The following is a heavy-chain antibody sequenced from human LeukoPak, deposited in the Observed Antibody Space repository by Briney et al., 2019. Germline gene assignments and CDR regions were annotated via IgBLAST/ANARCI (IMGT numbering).Heavy chain of an antibody. Sequence: KPSETLSLTCTVSGGSISSSSYYWGWIRQPPGKGLERIGSIYYSGSTYYNPSLKSRVTISVDTSNNQFSLKLSSVTAADTAVYYCATSRAFQGWYWVDYWGQGTLVTVSS. CDR1: GGSISSSSYY. CDR3: ATSRAFQGWYWVDY. J-gene: IGHJ4*02. CDR2: IYYSGST. D-gene: IGHD6-19*01. V-gene: IGHV4-39*01.